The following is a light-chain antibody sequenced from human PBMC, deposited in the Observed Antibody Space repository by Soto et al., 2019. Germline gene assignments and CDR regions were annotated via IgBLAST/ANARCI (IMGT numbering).Light chain of an antibody. CDR2: AAS. CDR1: QGISTY. J-gene: IGKJ1*01. CDR3: QPSYSAAWT. V-gene: IGKV1-39*01. Sequence: DIQMTQSASCVAACVRGRVTITWRASQGISTYLNWYLQKPGKAPKLLIYAASSLQSGVPSRFSGSGSETDYTLTMSTLHPDHFATYTCQPSYSAAWTFGQGTKVDI.